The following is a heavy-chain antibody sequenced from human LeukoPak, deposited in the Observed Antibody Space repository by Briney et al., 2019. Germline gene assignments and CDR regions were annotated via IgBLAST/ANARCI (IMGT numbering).Heavy chain of an antibody. D-gene: IGHD6-19*01. J-gene: IGHJ4*02. Sequence: SETLSLTCAVSGGSISSSNWWSWVRQPPGKGLEWIGEIYHSGSTNYNPSPKSRVTISVDKSKNQFSLKLSSVTAADTAVYYCARGEQQWLVTWGFYDYWGQGTLVTVSS. CDR3: ARGEQQWLVTWGFYDY. V-gene: IGHV4-4*02. CDR1: GGSISSSNW. CDR2: IYHSGST.